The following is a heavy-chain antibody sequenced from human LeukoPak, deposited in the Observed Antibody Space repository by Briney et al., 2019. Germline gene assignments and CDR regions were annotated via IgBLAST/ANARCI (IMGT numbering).Heavy chain of an antibody. CDR3: ARVPYGGNSLGY. CDR1: GFTFSTYG. J-gene: IGHJ4*02. D-gene: IGHD4-23*01. CDR2: ISSSSSYI. V-gene: IGHV3-21*01. Sequence: GGSLRLSCVASGFTFSTYGMSWVRQAPGKGLEWVSSISSSSSYIYYADSVKGRFTIPRDNAKNSLYLQMNSLRAEDTAVYYCARVPYGGNSLGYWGQGTLVTVSS.